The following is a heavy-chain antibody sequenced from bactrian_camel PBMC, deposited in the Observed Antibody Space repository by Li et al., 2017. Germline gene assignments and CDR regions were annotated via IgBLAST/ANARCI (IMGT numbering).Heavy chain of an antibody. CDR2: VLSQGDT. D-gene: IGHD6*01. CDR1: GYIHRRVC. J-gene: IGHJ6*01. V-gene: IGHV3S42*01. Sequence: VQLVESGGGSVQAGGSLRLSCVLSGYIHRRVCMSWFRQTPRKEREGVVHVLSQGDTIYADSVKGRFAISQDNAKNTLYLQMNSLKPEDTAMYYCADLKSGTVVAGRTRCGDFGYWGQGTQVTVS. CDR3: ADLKSGTVVAGRTRCGDFGY.